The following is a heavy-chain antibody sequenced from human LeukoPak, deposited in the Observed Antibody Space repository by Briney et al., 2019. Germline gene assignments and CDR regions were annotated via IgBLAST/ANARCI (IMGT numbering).Heavy chain of an antibody. CDR1: GFTFSTSA. J-gene: IGHJ5*02. D-gene: IGHD3-3*01. CDR2: ISGSGGST. V-gene: IGHV3-23*01. Sequence: GGSLRLSCAASGFTFSTSAMNWVRQAPGKGLEWVSAISGSGGSTYYADSVKGRFTISRDNSKNTLYLQMNSLRAEDTAVYYCAKDKSGVVSDNWFDPWGQGTLVTVSS. CDR3: AKDKSGVVSDNWFDP.